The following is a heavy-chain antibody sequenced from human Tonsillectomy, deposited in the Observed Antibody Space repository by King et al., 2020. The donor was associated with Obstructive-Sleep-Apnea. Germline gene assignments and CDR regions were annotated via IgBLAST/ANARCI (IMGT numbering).Heavy chain of an antibody. J-gene: IGHJ4*02. D-gene: IGHD6-19*01. Sequence: VQLVESGGGVVQPGRSLRLSCTASGFIFSHYALHWVRQAPGKGLQWVAVISSDGNYKYYADSVKGRFTISRDNSKNTLYLRMNSLTLDDTAGYYCARDFFPSSGWGALALYFDSWGQGTLVSVSS. CDR2: ISSDGNYK. V-gene: IGHV3-30*04. CDR1: GFIFSHYA. CDR3: ARDFFPSSGWGALALYFDS.